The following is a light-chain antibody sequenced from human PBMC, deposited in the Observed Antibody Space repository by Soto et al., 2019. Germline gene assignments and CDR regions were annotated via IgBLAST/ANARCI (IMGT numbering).Light chain of an antibody. CDR1: SGDVGDYNY. CDR3: SSYAGSNTFL. CDR2: EVN. J-gene: IGLJ3*02. Sequence: QSVLTQPPSASGSPGQSVTISCTGTSGDVGDYNYVSWYQQHPGKAPKLIIYEVNKRPSGVPDRFSGSKSGNTASLTVSGLQAEDEADYYCSSYAGSNTFLFGGGTKVTVL. V-gene: IGLV2-8*01.